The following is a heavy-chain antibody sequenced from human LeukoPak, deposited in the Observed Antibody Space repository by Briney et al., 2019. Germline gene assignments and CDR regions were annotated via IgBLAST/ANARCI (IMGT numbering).Heavy chain of an antibody. Sequence: ASVKVSCKTSGYTFTDYYIHWVRQAPGQGLEWMGWINPNSGGTNYAQKFQGRVTMTRDMSTSTVYMELSSLRSEDTAVYYCARDGSRVDTAMELHFDYWGQGTLVTVSS. CDR3: ARDGSRVDTAMELHFDY. J-gene: IGHJ4*02. V-gene: IGHV1-2*02. CDR2: INPNSGGT. CDR1: GYTFTDYY. D-gene: IGHD5-18*01.